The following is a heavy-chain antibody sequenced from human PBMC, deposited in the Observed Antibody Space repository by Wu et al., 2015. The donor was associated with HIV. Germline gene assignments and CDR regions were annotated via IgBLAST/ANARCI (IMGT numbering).Heavy chain of an antibody. CDR3: VRDQQWPPEYYHYYGMDV. D-gene: IGHD6-19*01. J-gene: IGHJ6*02. V-gene: IGHV1-69*05. CDR1: GGTFSTYA. CDR2: INPLFGTT. Sequence: QVQLVQSGAEVKKPGSSVKVSCKASGGTFSTYAISWVRQAPGQGLEWMGGINPLFGTTKFAQKFQGRLTITTDELRTTAYMELSSLKSEDTAVYYCVRDQQWPPEYYHYYGMDVWGQGTTITVSS.